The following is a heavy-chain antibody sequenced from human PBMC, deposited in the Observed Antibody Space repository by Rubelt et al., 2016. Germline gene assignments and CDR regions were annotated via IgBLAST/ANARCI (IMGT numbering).Heavy chain of an antibody. D-gene: IGHD6-13*01. CDR2: INHSGST. CDR1: GGSISGSRYY. J-gene: IGHJ4*02. CDR3: AREGIAAAGTVDY. Sequence: QVQLQESGPGLVKPSETLSLSCSVSGGSISGSRYYYGWIRQPPGKGLEWIGEINHSGSTNYNPTCKGRVTISVETPMNQFSLRLSSVSAADTAVYYCAREGIAAAGTVDYWGQGTLVTVSS. V-gene: IGHV4-39*07.